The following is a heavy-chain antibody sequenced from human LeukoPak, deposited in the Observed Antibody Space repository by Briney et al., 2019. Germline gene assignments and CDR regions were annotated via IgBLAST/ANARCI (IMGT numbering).Heavy chain of an antibody. V-gene: IGHV3-7*03. D-gene: IGHD3-22*01. CDR2: IKQDGSEK. CDR3: ATIVVVSSSLEDY. Sequence: GGSLRLSCAASGFTFTSYWMSWVRQAPGKGLEWVANIKQDGSEKYYVDSVKGRFTISRDNAKKSLYLQMYSLRAEDTAVYYCATIVVVSSSLEDYWGQGTLVTVSS. CDR1: GFTFTSYW. J-gene: IGHJ4*02.